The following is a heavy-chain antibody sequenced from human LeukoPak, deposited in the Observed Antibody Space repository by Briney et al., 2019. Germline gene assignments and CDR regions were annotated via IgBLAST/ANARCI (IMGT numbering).Heavy chain of an antibody. Sequence: PGGSLRLSCAASGFTFISYAMSWVRQAPGQGLEWVSTITYSGGNTYYADSVKGRFTISRDNSKNTLHLQMKTLRAEDTAVYYCAEDPSALGGSGSYDYFDCWGQGTLVTVSS. J-gene: IGHJ4*02. V-gene: IGHV3-23*01. CDR3: AEDPSALGGSGSYDYFDC. D-gene: IGHD3-10*01. CDR2: ITYSGGNT. CDR1: GFTFISYA.